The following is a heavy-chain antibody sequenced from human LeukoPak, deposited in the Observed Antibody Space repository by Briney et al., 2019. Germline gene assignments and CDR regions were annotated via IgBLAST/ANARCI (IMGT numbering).Heavy chain of an antibody. V-gene: IGHV5-51*01. CDR3: ARQNDFRLDY. CDR1: GYTFSSYW. CDR2: IYPGDSDT. Sequence: GESLRISCKGSGYTFSSYWIGWVRQMPGKGLEWMGIIYPGDSDTRYSPSLQGQVTISVDTSISTAYLQWSSLKASDTAIYYCARQNDFRLDYWGQGTLVTVSS. D-gene: IGHD3-3*01. J-gene: IGHJ4*02.